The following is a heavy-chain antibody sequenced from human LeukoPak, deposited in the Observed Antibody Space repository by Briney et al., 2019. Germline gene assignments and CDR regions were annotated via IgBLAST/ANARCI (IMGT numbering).Heavy chain of an antibody. D-gene: IGHD6-19*01. J-gene: IGHJ6*02. V-gene: IGHV3-23*01. CDR3: ASGSSGWYDGYYGMDV. CDR2: ISDSGGNT. CDR1: GFTFRSYA. Sequence: PGGSLRLSCAASGFTFRSYAMSWVRQAAGKGLEWVSAISDSGGNTYYADSVKGRFTISRDNSKNTMYLQMNSLRAEDTAVYYCASGSSGWYDGYYGMDVWGQGTTVTVSS.